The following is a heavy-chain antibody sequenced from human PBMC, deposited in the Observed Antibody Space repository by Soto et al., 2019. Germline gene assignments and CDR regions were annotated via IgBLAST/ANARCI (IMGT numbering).Heavy chain of an antibody. D-gene: IGHD6-13*01. CDR2: IYPGDSDT. CDR3: ARLAGDIAEDEKSNKNWCDP. V-gene: IGHV5-51*01. CDR1: GYSIASFG. J-gene: IGHJ5*01. Sequence: GESQKISSNGAGYSIASFGVGFVRPKPGKGLEWMGIIYPGDSDTRYSPSFQGQVTISADKSISTAYLQWSSLKASDTAMYYCARLAGDIAEDEKSNKNWCDPWCQGPLVTV.